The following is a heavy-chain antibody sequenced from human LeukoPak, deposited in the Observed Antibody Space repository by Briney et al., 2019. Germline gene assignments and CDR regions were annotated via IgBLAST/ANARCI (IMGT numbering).Heavy chain of an antibody. D-gene: IGHD5-12*01. CDR3: ARQGYSAYEILDY. Sequence: KPSETLSLTCTVSGGSISSYYWSWIRQPPGKGLEWIGYIYYSGSTNYSPSLKSRVTISVDTSKNQFSLKLSSVTAVDTAVYYCARQGYSAYEILDYWGQGTLVTVSS. J-gene: IGHJ4*02. CDR2: IYYSGST. V-gene: IGHV4-59*08. CDR1: GGSISSYY.